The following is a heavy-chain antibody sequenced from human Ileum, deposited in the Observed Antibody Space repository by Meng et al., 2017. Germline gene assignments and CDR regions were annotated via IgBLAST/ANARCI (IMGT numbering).Heavy chain of an antibody. J-gene: IGHJ4*02. CDR2: TYYRSKWYS. CDR1: GGSVSSNIAA. Sequence: LQLQQSGPGLVKPSQTLSLSCAVSGGSVSSNIAAWNWIRQSPLRGLEWLGRTYYRSKWYSEYAVSMKSRISITPDTSKNQFSLQMNSVTPEDTAVYYCASGSGSLDYWGPGTLVTVSS. CDR3: ASGSGSLDY. V-gene: IGHV6-1*01. D-gene: IGHD3-3*01.